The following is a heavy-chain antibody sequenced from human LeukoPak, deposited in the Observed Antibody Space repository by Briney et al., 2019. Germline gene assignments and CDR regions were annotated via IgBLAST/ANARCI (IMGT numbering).Heavy chain of an antibody. Sequence: WGSLSLSCWASGVTFSDYYMNWVRQAPGKGLEWVSYISYISSHVYYGASQKRLSSSARNNAKQSLFIQINMLGAEATAIYYCGRPFATLRTSSAGDLWGQGILVTVSS. D-gene: IGHD3-16*01. CDR1: GVTFSDYY. V-gene: IGHV3-21*01. J-gene: IGHJ4*02. CDR3: GRPFATLRTSSAGDL. CDR2: ISYISSHV.